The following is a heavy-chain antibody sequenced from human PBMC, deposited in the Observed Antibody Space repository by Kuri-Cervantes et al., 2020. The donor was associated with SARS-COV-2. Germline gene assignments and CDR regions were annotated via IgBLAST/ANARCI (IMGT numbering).Heavy chain of an antibody. CDR1: GGSFSGYY. CDR2: INHSGST. J-gene: IGHJ4*02. CDR3: ARSVWSGYHFDY. D-gene: IGHD3-3*01. Sequence: SQTLSLTCAVYGGSFSGYYWSWIRQPPGKGLEWSGEINHSGSTNYNPSLKRRVTISVDTSKNQISLKLSSVTAADTAVYYCARSVWSGYHFDYWGQGTLVTVSS. V-gene: IGHV4-34*01.